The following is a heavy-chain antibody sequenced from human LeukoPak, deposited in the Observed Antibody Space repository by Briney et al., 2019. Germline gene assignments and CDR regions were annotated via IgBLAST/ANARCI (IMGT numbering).Heavy chain of an antibody. J-gene: IGHJ4*02. D-gene: IGHD5-24*01. V-gene: IGHV1-18*01. CDR2: ISAYNGNT. CDR1: GYTFTSYG. CDR3: AGGRDGYNWGYYFDY. Sequence: GASVKVSCKASGYTFTSYGISWVRQAPGQGLEWMGWISAYNGNTNYAQKLQGRVTMTTDTSTSTAYMELSRLRSDDTAVYYCAGGRDGYNWGYYFDYWGQGTLVTVSS.